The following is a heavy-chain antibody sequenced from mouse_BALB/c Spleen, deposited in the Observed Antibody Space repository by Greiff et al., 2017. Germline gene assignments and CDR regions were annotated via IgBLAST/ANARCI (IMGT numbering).Heavy chain of an antibody. J-gene: IGHJ2*01. V-gene: IGHV3-8*02. CDR1: GDSITSGY. CDR3: ARRGQFITTATGYFDY. CDR2: ISYSGST. Sequence: DVKLQESGPSLVKPSQTLSLTCSVTGDSITSGYWNWIRKFPGNKLEYMGYISYSGSTYYNPSLKSRISITRDTSKNQYYLQLNSVTTEDTATYYCARRGQFITTATGYFDYWGQGTTLTVSS. D-gene: IGHD1-2*01.